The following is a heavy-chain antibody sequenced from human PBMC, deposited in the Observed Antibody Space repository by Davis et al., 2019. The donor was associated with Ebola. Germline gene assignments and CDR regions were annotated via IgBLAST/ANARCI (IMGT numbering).Heavy chain of an antibody. CDR3: ATSHDSSGWYPYYYYYGMDV. V-gene: IGHV1-8*01. Sequence: ASVKVSCKASGYTFTSYDINWVRQATGQGLEWMGWMNPNSGNTGYAQKFQGRVTMTRNTSISTAYMELSSLRSEDTAVYYCATSHDSSGWYPYYYYYGMDVWGQGTTVTVSS. J-gene: IGHJ6*02. CDR2: MNPNSGNT. D-gene: IGHD6-19*01. CDR1: GYTFTSYD.